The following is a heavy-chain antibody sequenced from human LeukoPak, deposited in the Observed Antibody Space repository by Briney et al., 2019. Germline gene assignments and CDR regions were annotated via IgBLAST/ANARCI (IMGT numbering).Heavy chain of an antibody. Sequence: ASVKVSCKASGYTFTSYAMHWVRQAPGQRLEWMGWINAGNGNTKYSQKFQGKVTITRDTSASTAYMELSSLRSEDTAVYYCARGDIVAPFDYWGQGTLVTVSS. D-gene: IGHD5-12*01. CDR2: INAGNGNT. CDR3: ARGDIVAPFDY. CDR1: GYTFTSYA. V-gene: IGHV1-3*01. J-gene: IGHJ4*02.